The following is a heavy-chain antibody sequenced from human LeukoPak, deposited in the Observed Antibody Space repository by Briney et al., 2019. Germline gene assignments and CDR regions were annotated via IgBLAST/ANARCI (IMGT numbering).Heavy chain of an antibody. CDR1: GFTFSSYD. J-gene: IGHJ4*02. CDR3: AKDHSSGWYLDY. V-gene: IGHV3-13*01. CDR2: IGTAGDT. Sequence: GGSLRLSCAASGFTFSSYDMHWVRQATGKGLEWVSAIGTAGDTYYPGSVKGRFTISRDNSKNTLYLQMNSLRAEDTAVYYCAKDHSSGWYLDYWGQGTLVTVSS. D-gene: IGHD6-19*01.